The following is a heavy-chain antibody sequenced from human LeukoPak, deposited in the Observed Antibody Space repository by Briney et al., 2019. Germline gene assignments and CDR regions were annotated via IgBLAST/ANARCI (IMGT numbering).Heavy chain of an antibody. CDR3: AREGYYGSGSPPSLYFDY. D-gene: IGHD3-10*01. J-gene: IGHJ4*02. Sequence: GSLRLSCAASGFTFSSSAMSWVRQAPGKGLEWVSAISNNGGYTYYADSVQGRFTISRDNSRSTLYLQMNSLRPEDTAIYYCAREGYYGSGSPPSLYFDYWGQGTLVTVSS. V-gene: IGHV3-23*01. CDR1: GFTFSSSA. CDR2: ISNNGGYT.